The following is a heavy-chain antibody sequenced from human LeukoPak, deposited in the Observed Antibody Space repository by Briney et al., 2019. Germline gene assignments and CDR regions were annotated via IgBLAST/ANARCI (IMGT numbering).Heavy chain of an antibody. Sequence: PSETLSLTCTVSGGSISSSSYYWSWIRQPPGKGLEWIGEINHSGSTNYNPSLKSRVTISVDTSKNQFSLKLSSVTAADTAVYYCARTSIYYDSSGYRSWGQGTLVTVSS. CDR1: GGSISSSSYY. V-gene: IGHV4-39*07. J-gene: IGHJ5*02. CDR2: INHSGST. D-gene: IGHD3-22*01. CDR3: ARTSIYYDSSGYRS.